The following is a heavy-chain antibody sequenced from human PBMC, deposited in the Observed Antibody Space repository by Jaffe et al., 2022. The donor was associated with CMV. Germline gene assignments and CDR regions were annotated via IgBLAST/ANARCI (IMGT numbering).Heavy chain of an antibody. Sequence: QVQLVESGGGVVQPGRSLRLSCAASGFTFSSYGMHWVRQAPGKGLEWVAVIWYDGSNKYYADSVKGRFTISRDNSKNTLYLQMNSLRAEDTAVYYCARDSRGMDVWGKGTTVTVSS. D-gene: IGHD3-10*01. V-gene: IGHV3-33*08. CDR1: GFTFSSYG. CDR2: IWYDGSNK. CDR3: ARDSRGMDV. J-gene: IGHJ6*03.